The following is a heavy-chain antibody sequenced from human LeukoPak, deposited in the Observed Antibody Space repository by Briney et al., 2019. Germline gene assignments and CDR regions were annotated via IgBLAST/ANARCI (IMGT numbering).Heavy chain of an antibody. CDR3: ARYSNWSFDC. V-gene: IGHV3-30*02. D-gene: IGHD6-13*01. Sequence: GRSLRLSCAASGFTFSGYGMHWVRQAPGKGLEWVAFVRYDGSNKYYADSVRGRFTISRDNSKNTLYLQMNSLRGEDTAVYYCARYSNWSFDCWGQGTLVTVSS. CDR1: GFTFSGYG. J-gene: IGHJ4*02. CDR2: VRYDGSNK.